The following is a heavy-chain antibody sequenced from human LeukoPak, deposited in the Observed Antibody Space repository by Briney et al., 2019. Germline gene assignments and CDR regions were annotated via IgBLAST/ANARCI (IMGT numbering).Heavy chain of an antibody. CDR3: ARDKEYSSSSAYYCGMDV. D-gene: IGHD6-6*01. J-gene: IGHJ6*02. CDR1: GYTFTSYG. CDR2: ISAYNGNT. Sequence: ASVKVSCKASGYTFTSYGISWVRQAPGQGLEWMGWISAYNGNTNYAQKLQGRVTMTTDTSTSTAYMELRSLRSDDTAVYYCARDKEYSSSSAYYCGMDVWGQGTTVTVSS. V-gene: IGHV1-18*01.